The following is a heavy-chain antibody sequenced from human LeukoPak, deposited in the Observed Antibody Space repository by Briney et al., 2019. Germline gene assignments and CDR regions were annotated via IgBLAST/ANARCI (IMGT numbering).Heavy chain of an antibody. CDR3: ARHYVDYDSSGYPDY. V-gene: IGHV4-34*01. J-gene: IGHJ4*02. D-gene: IGHD3-22*01. CDR2: INHSGST. Sequence: PSETLSLTCAVYGGSFSGYYWSWIRQPPGKGLEWIGEINHSGSTNYNPSLKSRVTISVDTSKNQFSPKLSSVTAADTAVYYCARHYVDYDSSGYPDYWGQGTLVTVSS. CDR1: GGSFSGYY.